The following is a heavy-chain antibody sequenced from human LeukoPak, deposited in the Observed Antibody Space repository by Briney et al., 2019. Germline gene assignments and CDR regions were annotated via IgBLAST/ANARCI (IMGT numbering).Heavy chain of an antibody. J-gene: IGHJ6*02. CDR1: GGTFRSYV. Sequence: ASVKVSCKASGGTFRSYVISWVRQAPGQGLEWMGGIIPSFGTANYAQKFQGRVTITADESTSTAYMELSSLRSEDTAVYYCARGTVVPAAGPGRYDHYVMDVWGQGTTVTVSS. V-gene: IGHV1-69*13. CDR2: IIPSFGTA. CDR3: ARGTVVPAAGPGRYDHYVMDV. D-gene: IGHD2-2*01.